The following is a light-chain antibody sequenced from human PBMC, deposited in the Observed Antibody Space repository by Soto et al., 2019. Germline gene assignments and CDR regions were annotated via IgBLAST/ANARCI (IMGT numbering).Light chain of an antibody. CDR2: GAS. CDR3: QQSANSPVP. CDR1: QSVSSTY. V-gene: IGKV3-20*01. Sequence: TVLTQSPGTLSLSPGERATLSCRASQSVSSTYVSWYQQKPGQAPRLLIFGASSRATGIPDRFSGSGSGTDFTLTISRLEPEDFAVYYCQQSANSPVPFGQGTKLEIK. J-gene: IGKJ2*01.